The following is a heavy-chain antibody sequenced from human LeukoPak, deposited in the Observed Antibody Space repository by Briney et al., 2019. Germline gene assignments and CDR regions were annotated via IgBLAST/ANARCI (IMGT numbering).Heavy chain of an antibody. CDR2: INGDGGKT. CDR3: AKGMYYYDSSGYASAIDY. Sequence: GGSLRLSCAASGFTFHDYAMHLVRQAPGKGLEWVSLINGDGGKTYYGDSVKGRFTISRDNSKNSLYLQMNSLRTEDTPFYYCAKGMYYYDSSGYASAIDYWGQGTLVTVSS. V-gene: IGHV3-43*02. CDR1: GFTFHDYA. D-gene: IGHD3-22*01. J-gene: IGHJ4*02.